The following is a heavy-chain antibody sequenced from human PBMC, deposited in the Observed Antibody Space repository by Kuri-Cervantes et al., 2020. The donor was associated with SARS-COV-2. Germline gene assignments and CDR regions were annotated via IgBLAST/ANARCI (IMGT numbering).Heavy chain of an antibody. CDR2: IKQEGSEK. CDR3: ARVPPIVVVPAAMPSYHYYYYGMDV. CDR1: GFTFSSYW. Sequence: GGSLRLSCAASGFTFSSYWMSWVRQAPGKGLEWVANIKQEGSEKYYVDSVKGRFTISRDNAKNSLYLQMNSLRAEDTAVYYCARVPPIVVVPAAMPSYHYYYYGMDVWGQGTTVTVSS. V-gene: IGHV3-7*02. J-gene: IGHJ6*02. D-gene: IGHD2-2*01.